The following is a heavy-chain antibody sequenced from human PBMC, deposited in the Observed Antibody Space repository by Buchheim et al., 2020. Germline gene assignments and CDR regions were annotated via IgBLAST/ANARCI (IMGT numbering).Heavy chain of an antibody. J-gene: IGHJ4*02. CDR1: GGSISSGCYY. V-gene: IGHV4-31*03. CDR2: IYYSGST. Sequence: QVQLQESGPGLVKPSQTLSLTCTVSGGSISSGCYYWSWIRPHPGKGLEWIGYIYYSGSTYYNPSLQGRVTITVDTSKNQFSLKLSAVTAADTAVYYCAREGQGSSLHYWGQGTL. CDR3: AREGQGSSLHY. D-gene: IGHD6-13*01.